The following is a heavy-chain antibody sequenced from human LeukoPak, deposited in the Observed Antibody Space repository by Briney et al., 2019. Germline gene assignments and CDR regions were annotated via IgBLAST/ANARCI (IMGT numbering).Heavy chain of an antibody. CDR1: GFTFSSYG. V-gene: IGHV3-33*06. CDR3: AKDLGMATGPSLDY. J-gene: IGHJ4*02. D-gene: IGHD5-24*01. Sequence: GRSLRLSCAASGFTFSSYGMHWVRQAPGKGLEWVAVIWYDGSNKYYADSVKGRFTISRDNSKNTLYLQMNSLRAEDTAVYHCAKDLGMATGPSLDYWGQGALVTVSS. CDR2: IWYDGSNK.